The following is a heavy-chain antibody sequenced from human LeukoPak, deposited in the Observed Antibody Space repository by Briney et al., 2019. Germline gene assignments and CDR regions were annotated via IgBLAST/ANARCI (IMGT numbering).Heavy chain of an antibody. CDR1: GGSIRSSSYY. CDR2: IYYSGST. CDR3: ARVGVSGVAALRGDAFDI. D-gene: IGHD6-19*01. V-gene: IGHV4-61*01. Sequence: SETLSLTCTVSGGSIRSSSYYWSWIRQPPGQGLEWIGYIYYSGSTNYNPSLKSRVTISVDTSKNQFSLKLSSVTAADTAVYYCARVGVSGVAALRGDAFDIWGQGTMVTVSS. J-gene: IGHJ3*02.